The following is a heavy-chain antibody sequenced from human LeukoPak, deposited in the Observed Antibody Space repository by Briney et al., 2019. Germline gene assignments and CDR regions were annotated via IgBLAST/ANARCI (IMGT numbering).Heavy chain of an antibody. CDR1: GGSISSGGYY. J-gene: IGHJ4*02. CDR2: IYYSGST. V-gene: IGHV4-31*03. CDR3: ASCSSGYYYFDY. Sequence: PSETLSLTCTVSGGSISSGGYYWSWIRQHPGKGLEWIGYIYYSGSTYCNPSLKSRVTISVDTSKNQFSLKLSSVTAADTAVYYCASCSSGYYYFDYWGQGTLVTVSS. D-gene: IGHD3-22*01.